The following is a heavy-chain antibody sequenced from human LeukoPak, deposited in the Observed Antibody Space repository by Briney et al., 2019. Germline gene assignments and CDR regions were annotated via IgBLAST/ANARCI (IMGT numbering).Heavy chain of an antibody. CDR2: ISSSSSYI. CDR3: ARSDGSGNWFDP. J-gene: IGHJ5*02. V-gene: IGHV3-21*01. D-gene: IGHD3-10*01. CDR1: GFTFSSYS. Sequence: GGSLRLSCAASGFTFSSYSMNWVRQAPGKGLEWVSSISSSSSYIYYADSVKGRFTISRDNAKNSLYLQMNSLRAEDTAVYYCARSDGSGNWFDPWGQGTLVTVSS.